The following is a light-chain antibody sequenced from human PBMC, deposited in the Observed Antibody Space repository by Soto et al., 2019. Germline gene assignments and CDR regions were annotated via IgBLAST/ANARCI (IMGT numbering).Light chain of an antibody. CDR3: GTWDGSLSAVV. V-gene: IGLV1-51*01. Sequence: QSVLTQPPSVSAAPGQKVTISCSGSSSNIGNNYVSWYQQLPGTAPKLLIYDNNKRPSGIPDRFSGSKSGTSATLGITGLQTGDEADYYCGTWDGSLSAVVFGGDTQLTVL. J-gene: IGLJ2*01. CDR1: SSNIGNNY. CDR2: DNN.